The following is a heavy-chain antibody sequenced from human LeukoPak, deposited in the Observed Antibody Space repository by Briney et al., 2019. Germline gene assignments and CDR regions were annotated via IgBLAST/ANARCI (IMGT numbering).Heavy chain of an antibody. Sequence: KPSETLSLTCTVSGGSISSYYWSWIRQPPGKGLEWIGFIYYSGVTNHNPSLKSRVTISVDTSKNQFSLRLSSVTAADTAVYYCAGSITTNPFDYWGQGTLVTVSS. D-gene: IGHD3-10*01. CDR1: GGSISSYY. CDR3: AGSITTNPFDY. CDR2: IYYSGVT. V-gene: IGHV4-59*01. J-gene: IGHJ4*02.